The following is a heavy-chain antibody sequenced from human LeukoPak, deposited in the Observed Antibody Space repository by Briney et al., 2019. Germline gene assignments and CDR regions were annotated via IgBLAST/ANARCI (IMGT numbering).Heavy chain of an antibody. V-gene: IGHV3-74*01. CDR3: AREDDSWGPNNLDL. Sequence: GGSLRLSCAASGFTFSTYWMHWVRQAPGKGLVWVSRINSDGSSISYADSVKGRFTISRDNAKNTVYLQMNSLRVEDTAVYYCAREDDSWGPNNLDLWGQGTMVTVSS. D-gene: IGHD7-27*01. CDR2: INSDGSSI. CDR1: GFTFSTYW. J-gene: IGHJ3*01.